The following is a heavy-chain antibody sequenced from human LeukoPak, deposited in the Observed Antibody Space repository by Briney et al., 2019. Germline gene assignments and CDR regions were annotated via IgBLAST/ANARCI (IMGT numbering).Heavy chain of an antibody. J-gene: IGHJ4*02. CDR1: GYTFTSYD. V-gene: IGHV1-8*03. D-gene: IGHD2-2*01. CDR3: ARGLVPAAPDVFDY. CDR2: MNPNSGNT. Sequence: GASVKVSCKASGYTFTSYDINWVRQATGQGLEWMGWMNPNSGNTGYAQKFQGRVTITRNTSISTAYMELSSLRSEDTAVYYCARGLVPAAPDVFDYWGQGTLVTVSS.